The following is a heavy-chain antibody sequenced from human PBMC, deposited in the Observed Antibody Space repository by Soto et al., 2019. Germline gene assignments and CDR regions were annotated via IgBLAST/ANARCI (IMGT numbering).Heavy chain of an antibody. CDR3: ARDLGILTGYYRDNYYYYGTDV. J-gene: IGHJ6*02. V-gene: IGHV3-30-3*01. CDR2: ISYDGSNK. D-gene: IGHD3-9*01. CDR1: GFTFSSYA. Sequence: GGSLRLSCAASGFTFSSYAMHWVRQAPGKGLEWVAVISYDGSNKYYADSVKGRFTISRDNSKNTLYLQMNSLRAEDTAVYYCARDLGILTGYYRDNYYYYGTDVWGQGTTVTVSS.